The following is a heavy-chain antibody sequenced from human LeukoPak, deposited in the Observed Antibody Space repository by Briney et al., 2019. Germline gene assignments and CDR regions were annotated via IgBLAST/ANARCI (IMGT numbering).Heavy chain of an antibody. V-gene: IGHV4-61*08. J-gene: IGHJ5*02. D-gene: IGHD3-3*01. CDR3: AGGYYDFWSGYYSGWFDP. CDR2: ICYSGST. Sequence: SETLSLTCTLSGDSISSGGHYWRWVRKPPGEGLDWIGYICYSGSTNYNPSLKSRVTISVDESKNQFSLKLSSVTAADTAVYYCAGGYYDFWSGYYSGWFDPWGPGTLVTVSS. CDR1: GDSISSGGHY.